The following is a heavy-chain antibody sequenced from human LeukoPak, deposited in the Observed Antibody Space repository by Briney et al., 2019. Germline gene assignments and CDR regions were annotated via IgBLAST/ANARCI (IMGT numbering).Heavy chain of an antibody. Sequence: SETLSLTCTVSGGSISSYYWSWIRQPPGKGLEWIGCIYYSGSTNYNPSLKSRVTISVDTSKNQFSLKLSSVTAADTAVYYCARGSWEFDYWGQGTLVTVSS. CDR2: IYYSGST. J-gene: IGHJ4*02. D-gene: IGHD6-13*01. CDR1: GGSISSYY. V-gene: IGHV4-59*01. CDR3: ARGSWEFDY.